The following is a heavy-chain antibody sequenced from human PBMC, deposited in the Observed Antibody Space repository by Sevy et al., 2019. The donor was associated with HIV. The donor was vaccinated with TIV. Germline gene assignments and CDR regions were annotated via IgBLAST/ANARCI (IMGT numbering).Heavy chain of an antibody. D-gene: IGHD4-17*01. V-gene: IGHV3-30-3*01. CDR3: ARDQHDYGGNLRTGWFDP. Sequence: GGSLRLSCAASGFTFSSYAMHWVRQAPGKGLEWVAVISYDGSNKYYADSVKGRFTISRDNSKNTLYLQMNSLRVEDTAVYYCARDQHDYGGNLRTGWFDPWGQGTLVTVSS. CDR2: ISYDGSNK. CDR1: GFTFSSYA. J-gene: IGHJ5*02.